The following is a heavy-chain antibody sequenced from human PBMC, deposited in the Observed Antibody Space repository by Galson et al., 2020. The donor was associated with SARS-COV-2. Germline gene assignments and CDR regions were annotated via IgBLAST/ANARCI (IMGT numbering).Heavy chain of an antibody. V-gene: IGHV1-58*01. J-gene: IGHJ4*02. CDR3: AAGLKSRSANYGDY. D-gene: IGHD1-26*01. Sequence: ASVKVSCKPSGLNLSNFGLQWVRQGRGQRPEWIGWILVDSGSTNYAQKFRERVSITRDLSTSTIYMELSSLTSDDTAVYYCAAGLKSRSANYGDYWGQGTLVTVSS. CDR1: GLNLSNFG. CDR2: ILVDSGST.